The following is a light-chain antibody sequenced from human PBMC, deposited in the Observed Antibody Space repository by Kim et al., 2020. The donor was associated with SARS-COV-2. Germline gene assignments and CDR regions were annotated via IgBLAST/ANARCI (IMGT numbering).Light chain of an antibody. CDR2: GAS. J-gene: IGKJ2*01. V-gene: IGKV3-15*01. Sequence: VSPGERATLSGRAGQSIDRILAWYQQKPGRAPRLLIYGASTRATGIPARFSGSGSGTEFTLIISSLQSEDFAVYYCHQYNNWPPSTFGQGTKLEI. CDR3: HQYNNWPPST. CDR1: QSIDRI.